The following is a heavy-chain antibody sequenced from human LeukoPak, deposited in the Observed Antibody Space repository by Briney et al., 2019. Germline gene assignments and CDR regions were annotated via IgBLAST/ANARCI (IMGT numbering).Heavy chain of an antibody. V-gene: IGHV3-48*04. J-gene: IGHJ4*02. Sequence: GGSLRLSCTDSGFSFTNYGMNWVRQAPGKGLEWVSYISASSATIQYADSLNGRFTVSRDGAKNSLYLQIDGLRAEDTAVYYCARVSFTSAWSFDYWGPGTLVTVSS. CDR1: GFSFTNYG. CDR3: ARVSFTSAWSFDY. CDR2: ISASSATI. D-gene: IGHD6-19*01.